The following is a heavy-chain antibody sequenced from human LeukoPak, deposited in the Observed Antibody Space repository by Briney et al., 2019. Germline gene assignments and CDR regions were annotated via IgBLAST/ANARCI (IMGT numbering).Heavy chain of an antibody. CDR2: IRYDGSNE. J-gene: IGHJ4*02. CDR1: GFSFSGYG. V-gene: IGHV3-30*02. Sequence: PGGSLRLSCAASGFSFSGYGMHWVRQAPGKGLEWVAFIRYDGSNEYYADSVKGRFTISRDNSENSLFVQMNSLRAEDTAVYFCAKSRSGSANWALQIFDNWGQGTLVTVSS. CDR3: AKSRSGSANWALQIFDN. D-gene: IGHD1-1*01.